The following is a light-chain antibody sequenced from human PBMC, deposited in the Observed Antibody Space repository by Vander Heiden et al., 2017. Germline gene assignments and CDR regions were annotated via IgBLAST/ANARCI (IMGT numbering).Light chain of an antibody. CDR2: EVS. V-gene: IGLV2-8*01. J-gene: IGLJ2*01. CDR3: SSYAGSNNLV. Sequence: QSALTQPPPASGSPGHSVTIPCTGASSEGGGYNYGYWYQQHPGKAPKLTIYEVSERPSGVPDRFSGSKSGNTASLSVSGRQAEDEADGYCSSYAGSNNLVFGGGTKLTVL. CDR1: SSEGGGYNY.